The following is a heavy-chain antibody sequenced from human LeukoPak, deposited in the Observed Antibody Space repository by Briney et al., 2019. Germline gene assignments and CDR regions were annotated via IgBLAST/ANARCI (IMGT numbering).Heavy chain of an antibody. CDR1: GYSISSGYY. D-gene: IGHD3-22*01. J-gene: IGHJ4*02. CDR2: IYHSGST. CDR3: ARHDDYYDSSGCFDY. Sequence: SETLSLTCAVSGYSISSGYYWGWIRQPPGKGLEWIGSIYHSGSTYYNPSLKSRVTISVDTSKNQFSLKLSSVTAADTAVYHCARHDDYYDSSGCFDYWGQGTLVTVSS. V-gene: IGHV4-38-2*01.